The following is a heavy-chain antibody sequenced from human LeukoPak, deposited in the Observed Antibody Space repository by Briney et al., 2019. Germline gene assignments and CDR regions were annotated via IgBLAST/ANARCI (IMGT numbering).Heavy chain of an antibody. Sequence: PGGSLRLSCAASGFTFSSYEMNWVRQAPGKGLEWVSHISSSGSTIYYADSVKGRFTISRDNAKNSLYLQMNSLRAEDTAVYYCASSLVAGYYYYNYYYMDVWGKGTTVTVSS. V-gene: IGHV3-48*03. D-gene: IGHD5-18*01. CDR3: ASSLVAGYYYYNYYYMDV. CDR1: GFTFSSYE. CDR2: ISSSGSTI. J-gene: IGHJ6*03.